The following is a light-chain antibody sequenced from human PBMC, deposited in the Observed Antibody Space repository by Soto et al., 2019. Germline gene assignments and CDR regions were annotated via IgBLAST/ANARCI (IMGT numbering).Light chain of an antibody. CDR2: DVS. J-gene: IGLJ2*01. Sequence: QSALTQPASVSASPGQSITISCTGTSSDVGGYNHVSRYQQHPGKVPKVMIFDVSNRPSGVSNRFSGSKSGNTASLTISGLQAEDEADYYCGSYTSSNTVVFGGGTKLTVL. CDR1: SSDVGGYNH. V-gene: IGLV2-14*01. CDR3: GSYTSSNTVV.